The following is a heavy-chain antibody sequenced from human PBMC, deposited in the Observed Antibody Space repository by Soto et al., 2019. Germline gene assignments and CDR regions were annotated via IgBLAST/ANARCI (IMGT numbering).Heavy chain of an antibody. Sequence: GGSLRLSCAASGFTFDDYAMHWVRQAPGKGLKWVSGISWNSGSIGYADSVKGRFTISRDNAKNSLYLQMNSLRAEDTVLYYCAKNQYYGGYDGDAFAIWAQGSVVTVS. V-gene: IGHV3-9*01. J-gene: IGHJ3*02. D-gene: IGHD4-17*01. CDR2: ISWNSGSI. CDR1: GFTFDDYA. CDR3: AKNQYYGGYDGDAFAI.